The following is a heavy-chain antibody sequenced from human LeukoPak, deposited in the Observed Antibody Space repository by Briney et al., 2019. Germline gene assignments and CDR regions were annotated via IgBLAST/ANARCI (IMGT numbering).Heavy chain of an antibody. D-gene: IGHD3-10*01. J-gene: IGHJ5*02. V-gene: IGHV3-15*01. Sequence: PGGSLRLSGAASGFTFSNAWMSWVRQAPGKGLEWVGRIKSKTDGGTTDYAAPVKGRFTIPRDDSKNTLYLQMNSLKTEDTAVYYCTTSMVRGVIITIDPWGQGTLVTVSS. CDR3: TTSMVRGVIITIDP. CDR2: IKSKTDGGTT. CDR1: GFTFSNAW.